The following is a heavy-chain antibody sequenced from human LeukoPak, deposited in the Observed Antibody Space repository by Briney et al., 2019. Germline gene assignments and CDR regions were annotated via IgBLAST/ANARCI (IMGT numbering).Heavy chain of an antibody. J-gene: IGHJ4*02. D-gene: IGHD3-10*01. CDR3: ARDLEHRVRGVFVLMGY. Sequence: ASVKVSCKASGYTFTSYGISWVRQAPGQGLEWMGWISAYNGNTNYAQKLQGRVTMTTDTSTSTAYMELRSLRSDDTAVYYCARDLEHRVRGVFVLMGYWGQGTLVTVSS. V-gene: IGHV1-18*01. CDR1: GYTFTSYG. CDR2: ISAYNGNT.